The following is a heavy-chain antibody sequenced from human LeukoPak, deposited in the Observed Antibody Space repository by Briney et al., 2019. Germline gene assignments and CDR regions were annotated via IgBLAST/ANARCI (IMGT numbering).Heavy chain of an antibody. CDR1: GGTFSSYA. J-gene: IGHJ6*03. Sequence: ASVKVSCKASGGTFSSYAISWVRQAPGQGLEWMGGIIPIFGTANYAQKFQGRVTITTDESTSTAYMELSSLRSEDTAVYYCASGQTRYYYYYMDVWGKGTTVTVSS. CDR3: ASGQTRYYYYYMDV. V-gene: IGHV1-69*05. CDR2: IIPIFGTA.